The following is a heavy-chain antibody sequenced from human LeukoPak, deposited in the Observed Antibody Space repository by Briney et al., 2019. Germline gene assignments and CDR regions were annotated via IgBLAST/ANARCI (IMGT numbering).Heavy chain of an antibody. D-gene: IGHD6-13*01. J-gene: IGHJ4*02. CDR3: ARVSPSQQLVRGGPFDY. CDR1: GGTFSSYA. V-gene: IGHV1-69*13. CDR2: IIPIFGTA. Sequence: SVKVSCKASGGTFSSYAISWVRQAPGQGLEWMGGIIPIFGTANYAQKFQGRVTITADESTSTAYMELSSPRSEDTAVYYCARVSPSQQLVRGGPFDYWGQGTLVTVSS.